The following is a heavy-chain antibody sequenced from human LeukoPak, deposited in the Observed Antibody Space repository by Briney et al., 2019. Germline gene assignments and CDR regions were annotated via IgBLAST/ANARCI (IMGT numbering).Heavy chain of an antibody. J-gene: IGHJ4*02. V-gene: IGHV3-23*01. CDR1: GFTFSSYA. CDR2: ISGSGDST. Sequence: PGGSLRLSCAASGFTFSSYALSWVRQAPGQGLEWVSGISGSGDSTYYADSVKGRFTISRDNSKSTLYLQLSSLRAEDTAGYYCARETRYSYGPFDFWGQGTLVTVSS. D-gene: IGHD5-18*01. CDR3: ARETRYSYGPFDF.